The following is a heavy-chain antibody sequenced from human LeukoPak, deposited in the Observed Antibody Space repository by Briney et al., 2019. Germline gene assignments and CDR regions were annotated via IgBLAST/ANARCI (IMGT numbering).Heavy chain of an antibody. CDR3: AREDTDLVTDGFDV. D-gene: IGHD5-18*01. CDR2: IMSTIGPA. V-gene: IGHV1-69*01. Sequence: GASVKVSCKASGGTFSSNAISWVRQAPGQGLEWMGGIMSTIGPAVYAVKFQGRVTITADESTSTAYMQMSSLTSEDTAVYYCAREDTDLVTDGFDVWGQGTVVTVSS. J-gene: IGHJ3*01. CDR1: GGTFSSNA.